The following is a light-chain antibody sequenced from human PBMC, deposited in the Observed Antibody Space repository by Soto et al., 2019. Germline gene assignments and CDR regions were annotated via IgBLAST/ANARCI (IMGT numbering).Light chain of an antibody. CDR1: QSVSSNY. V-gene: IGKV3-20*01. J-gene: IGKJ4*01. Sequence: EMVLTQSPGTLSLSPGDRATLSCRASQSVSSNYLAWYQQQPGQAPRLLIYGASSRATDIPDRFSGSGSGTDFTLTISRLEPEDFAVYYCQDYDILPPLTFGGETRVEIK. CDR2: GAS. CDR3: QDYDILPPLT.